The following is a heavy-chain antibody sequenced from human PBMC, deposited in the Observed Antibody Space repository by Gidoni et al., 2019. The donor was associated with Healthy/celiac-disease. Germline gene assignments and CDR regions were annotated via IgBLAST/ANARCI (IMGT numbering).Heavy chain of an antibody. CDR3: ASGGGSYYVDY. CDR1: GGSISSSSYY. Sequence: QLQLQESGPGLVKPSETLSLTCTVSGGSISSSSYYWGWIRQPPGKGLEWIGSIYYSGSTYYNPSLKSRVTISVDTSKNQFSLKLSSVTAADTAVYYCASGGGSYYVDYWGQGTLVTVSS. V-gene: IGHV4-39*01. J-gene: IGHJ4*02. CDR2: IYYSGST. D-gene: IGHD1-26*01.